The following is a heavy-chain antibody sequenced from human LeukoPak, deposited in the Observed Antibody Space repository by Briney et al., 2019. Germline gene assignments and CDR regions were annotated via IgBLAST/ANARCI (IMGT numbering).Heavy chain of an antibody. CDR1: GGSISSSSYY. Sequence: PSETLSLTCTVSGGSISSSSYYWGWIRQPPGKGLEWIGSIYYSGSTYYNPSLKSRVTISVDTSKNQFSLKLSSVTAAGTAVYYCARQMGVVITGDIWGQGTMVTVSS. V-gene: IGHV4-39*01. D-gene: IGHD3-22*01. CDR2: IYYSGST. J-gene: IGHJ3*02. CDR3: ARQMGVVITGDI.